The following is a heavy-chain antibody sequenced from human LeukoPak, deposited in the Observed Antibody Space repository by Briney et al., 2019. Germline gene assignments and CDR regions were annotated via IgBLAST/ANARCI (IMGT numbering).Heavy chain of an antibody. CDR2: IYYSGST. Sequence: PSETLSLTCTVSGGSISSYYWSWIRQPPGKGLEWIGYIYYSGSTNNNPSLKSRVTISVDTSKNQFSLKLSSVTAADTAVYYCARGRRNRSHNWFDPWGQGTLVTVSS. J-gene: IGHJ5*02. D-gene: IGHD1-14*01. V-gene: IGHV4-59*12. CDR1: GGSISSYY. CDR3: ARGRRNRSHNWFDP.